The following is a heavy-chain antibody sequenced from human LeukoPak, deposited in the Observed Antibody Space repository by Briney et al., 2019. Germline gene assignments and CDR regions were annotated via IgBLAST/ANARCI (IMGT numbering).Heavy chain of an antibody. CDR2: INHSGST. CDR3: ETAPLVELDSSAYFF. CDR1: GGSFSSYN. D-gene: IGHD3-22*01. J-gene: IGHJ4*02. Sequence: SETLSLTCAVSGGSFSSYNWGWIRQPPGKGLEWIGEINHSGSTNYNPSLKSRVTISVDTSKNQFSLKLSSVTAADAAVDYCETAPLVELDSSAYFFWGQGTLVTVSS. V-gene: IGHV4-34*01.